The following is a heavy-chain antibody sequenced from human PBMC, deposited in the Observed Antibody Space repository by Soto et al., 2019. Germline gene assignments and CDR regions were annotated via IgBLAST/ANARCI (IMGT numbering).Heavy chain of an antibody. J-gene: IGHJ4*02. V-gene: IGHV4-31*03. CDR2: IYYSGST. Sequence: PSETLSLTCTVSGGSISSGGYYWSWIRQHPGKGLEWIGYIYYSGSTYYNPSLKSRVTISVDTSKNQFSLKLSSVTAADTAVYYCAREGIYYDILTGFDYWGQGTLVTVSS. D-gene: IGHD3-9*01. CDR3: AREGIYYDILTGFDY. CDR1: GGSISSGGYY.